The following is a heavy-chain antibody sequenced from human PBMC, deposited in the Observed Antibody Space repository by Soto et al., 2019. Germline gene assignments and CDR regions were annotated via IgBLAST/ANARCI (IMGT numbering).Heavy chain of an antibody. Sequence: LRLSCAASGFTFSIYAMSWVRQAPGKGLEWVSSISSSSSYIYYADSVKGRFTISRDNAKNSLYLQMNSLRAEDTAVYYCARVPPYCSSTSCYVDYWGQGTLVTVSS. V-gene: IGHV3-21*01. J-gene: IGHJ4*02. CDR1: GFTFSIYA. D-gene: IGHD2-2*01. CDR3: ARVPPYCSSTSCYVDY. CDR2: ISSSSSYI.